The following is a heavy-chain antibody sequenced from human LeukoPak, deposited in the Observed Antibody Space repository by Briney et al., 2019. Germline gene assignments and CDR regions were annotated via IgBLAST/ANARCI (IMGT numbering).Heavy chain of an antibody. CDR2: IYYSRST. CDR3: ARANGITYDFWSGYYPNWFDP. D-gene: IGHD3-3*01. Sequence: SETPSLTSTVSGGSISSYYWSWVRQPPGQGLEWIGCIYYSRSTNCNPSLKSRVTIAGDTSKNQFYLKLSSVTAADTDVYYCARANGITYDFWSGYYPNWFDPWGQGTLVTVSS. J-gene: IGHJ5*02. CDR1: GGSISSYY. V-gene: IGHV4-59*01.